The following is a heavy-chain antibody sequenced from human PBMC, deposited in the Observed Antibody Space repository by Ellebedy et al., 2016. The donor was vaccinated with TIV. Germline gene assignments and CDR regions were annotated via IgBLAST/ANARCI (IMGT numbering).Heavy chain of an antibody. CDR3: RRRTSSGYDY. CDR2: IDPTDSYT. V-gene: IGHV5-10-1*01. CDR1: GYSFTNYW. J-gene: IGHJ4*02. Sequence: GESLKISCKGSGYSFTNYWISWVRQMPGKGLEWMGKIDPTDSYTNYSPSFQGHVTISADKSISTAYLQWSGLKASDTAMYYCRRRTSSGYDYWGQGTLVTVSS. D-gene: IGHD6-19*01.